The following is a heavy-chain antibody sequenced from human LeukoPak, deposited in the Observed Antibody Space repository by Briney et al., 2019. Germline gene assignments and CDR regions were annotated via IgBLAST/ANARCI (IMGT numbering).Heavy chain of an antibody. CDR3: ATPSSSTRSFDY. CDR2: INHSGST. V-gene: IGHV4-34*01. CDR1: GGSISSYY. D-gene: IGHD6-6*01. J-gene: IGHJ4*02. Sequence: SETLSLTCTVSGGSISSYYWSWIRQPPGKGLEWIGEINHSGSTNYNPSLKSRVTISVDTSKNQFSLKLSSVTAADTAVYYCATPSSSTRSFDYWGQGTLVTVSS.